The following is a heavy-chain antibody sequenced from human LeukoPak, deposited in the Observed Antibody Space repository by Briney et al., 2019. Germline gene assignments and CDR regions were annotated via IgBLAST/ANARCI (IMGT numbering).Heavy chain of an antibody. D-gene: IGHD1-14*01. CDR2: ISDIGTTQ. Sequence: GGSLRLSCAAAGFTFSSYAMHWVRQAPGKRLEWVAVISDIGTTQSYADSLRGRFIISRDDSKNTLFLEMNSLTTEDTAVYFCANPQTYNSLGDWFDSWGQGTLVIVSS. J-gene: IGHJ5*01. CDR1: GFTFSSYA. V-gene: IGHV3-30*18. CDR3: ANPQTYNSLGDWFDS.